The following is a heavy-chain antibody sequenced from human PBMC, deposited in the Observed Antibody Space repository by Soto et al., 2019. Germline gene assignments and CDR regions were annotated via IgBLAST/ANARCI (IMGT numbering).Heavy chain of an antibody. D-gene: IGHD5-18*01. CDR1: KFTITSYW. V-gene: IGHV3-74*01. J-gene: IGHJ6*02. CDR3: AREVSHGYVLRGMDV. Sequence: EVQLVESGGGLVQPGGSVRLSCAASKFTITSYWMHWVRQAPGKGLVWVSRINSDGSSISYADAVKGRFTISRDNAKNTLYLQMNSLRDEDTAVYYCAREVSHGYVLRGMDVWGQGTTVTVFS. CDR2: INSDGSSI.